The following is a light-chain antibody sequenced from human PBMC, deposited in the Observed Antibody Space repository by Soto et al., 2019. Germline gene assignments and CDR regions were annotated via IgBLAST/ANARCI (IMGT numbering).Light chain of an antibody. CDR2: DAS. CDR1: QSVSSY. J-gene: IGKJ2*01. Sequence: EIVLTQSPATLSLSPGERATLSCRASQSVSSYLAWYQQKPGQAPRLLIDDASNRATDIPARFSGSGSGTDFTLTISSLEPEDFAIYYCQQRSNWPYTFGQGTKLEIK. CDR3: QQRSNWPYT. V-gene: IGKV3-11*01.